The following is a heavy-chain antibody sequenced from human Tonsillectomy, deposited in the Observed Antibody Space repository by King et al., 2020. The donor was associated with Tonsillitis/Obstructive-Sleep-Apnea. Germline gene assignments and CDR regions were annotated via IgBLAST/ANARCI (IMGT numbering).Heavy chain of an antibody. CDR3: ARDRILRGPNDY. CDR2: MSSSSSTI. Sequence: VQLVESGGGLVQPGGSLRLSCAASGFTFISYSMNWVRQAPGKGLEWVSYMSSSSSTIYYADPVKGRFTISRDNATNSLYLQMNSLRDEDTAVYYCARDRILRGPNDYWGQGTLVTVSS. J-gene: IGHJ4*02. CDR1: GFTFISYS. V-gene: IGHV3-48*02. D-gene: IGHD2-15*01.